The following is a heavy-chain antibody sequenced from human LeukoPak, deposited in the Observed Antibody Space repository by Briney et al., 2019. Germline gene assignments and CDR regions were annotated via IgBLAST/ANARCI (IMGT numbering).Heavy chain of an antibody. CDR3: ARDGPSGNLDAFDI. CDR2: IYYSGST. J-gene: IGHJ3*02. Sequence: KPSETLSLTCTVSGGSISSYYWSWIRQPPGKGLEWIGYIYYSGSTNYNPSLKSRVTISVDTSKNQFSLKLSSVTAADTAVYYCARDGPSGNLDAFDIWGQGTMVTVSS. CDR1: GGSISSYY. D-gene: IGHD6-19*01. V-gene: IGHV4-59*01.